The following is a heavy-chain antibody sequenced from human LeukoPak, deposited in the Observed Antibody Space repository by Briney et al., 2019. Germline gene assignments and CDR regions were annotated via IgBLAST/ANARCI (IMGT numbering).Heavy chain of an antibody. Sequence: GGSLRLSCAASGFTFSSYSMNWVRQAPGKGLEWVSSISSNSSYIYYADSVKGRFTISRDNAKNSLYLQMNSLRAEDTAVYYCARDTPLGAFDIWGQGTMVTVSS. CDR2: ISSNSSYI. CDR1: GFTFSSYS. V-gene: IGHV3-21*01. J-gene: IGHJ3*02. CDR3: ARDTPLGAFDI.